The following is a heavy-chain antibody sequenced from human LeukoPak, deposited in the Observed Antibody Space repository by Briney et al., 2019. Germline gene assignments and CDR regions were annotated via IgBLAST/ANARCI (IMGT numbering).Heavy chain of an antibody. V-gene: IGHV3-48*04. J-gene: IGHJ4*02. D-gene: IGHD4-17*01. CDR3: ARDGDGNFDY. Sequence: GGSLRLSCAASGFAFSGYSMNWIRQAPGKGLEWVAYISYSSYTIHYADSVKGRFTISRDNAKNSLYLQVNSLRAEDTAMYYCARDGDGNFDYWGRGTLVTVSS. CDR2: ISYSSYTI. CDR1: GFAFSGYS.